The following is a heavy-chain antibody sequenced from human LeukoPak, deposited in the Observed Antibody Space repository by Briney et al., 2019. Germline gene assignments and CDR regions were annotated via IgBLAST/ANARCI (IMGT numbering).Heavy chain of an antibody. V-gene: IGHV1-3*01. Sequence: ASVKVSCKASGYTFTSYAMPWVRQAPGQRLEWMGWINAGNGNTKYSQKFQGRVTITRDTSASTAYMELSSLRSEDTAVYYCARSGIAVAGMDYWGQGNLVTVSS. D-gene: IGHD6-19*01. J-gene: IGHJ4*02. CDR2: INAGNGNT. CDR3: ARSGIAVAGMDY. CDR1: GYTFTSYA.